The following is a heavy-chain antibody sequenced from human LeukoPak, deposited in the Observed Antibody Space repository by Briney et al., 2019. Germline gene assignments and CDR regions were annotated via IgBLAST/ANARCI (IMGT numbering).Heavy chain of an antibody. CDR3: ARAIRYFATYGMDV. J-gene: IGHJ6*02. D-gene: IGHD3-9*01. Sequence: PSDTLSLTCTVCGRSLSIYYWICIRQPPGKGLEWVGYIYYSGSTNYNPSLKSRVTISVDTSKNQFSLKLSSVTAADTAVYYCARAIRYFATYGMDVWGQGTTVTVSS. CDR2: IYYSGST. CDR1: GRSLSIYY. V-gene: IGHV4-59*07.